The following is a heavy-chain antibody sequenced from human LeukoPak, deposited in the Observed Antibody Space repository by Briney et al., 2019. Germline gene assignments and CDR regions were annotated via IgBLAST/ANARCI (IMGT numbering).Heavy chain of an antibody. V-gene: IGHV3-21*04. CDR2: ISSSSNYI. CDR3: AKDIGIALRGATFEN. D-gene: IGHD3-10*01. Sequence: GGSLRLSCAASGFTFSAYNMIWVRQAPGKGLEWVSSISSSSNYIYYADSLKGRFSISRDNTKNSLYLQMSSLKTEDTALYYCAKDIGIALRGATFENWGQGTLVTVSS. J-gene: IGHJ4*02. CDR1: GFTFSAYN.